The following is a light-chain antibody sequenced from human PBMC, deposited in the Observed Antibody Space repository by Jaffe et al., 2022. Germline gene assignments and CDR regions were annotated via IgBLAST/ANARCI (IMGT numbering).Light chain of an antibody. CDR1: NLGGYS. CDR2: GDK. Sequence: SSELTQDPAVSVALGQTIRITCQGDNLGGYSVSWYHQKPGQAPVLVMFGDKNRPSGIPDRFSGSRSGNTASLTITGAQAEDEADYYCNSQDSSSGQYVFGTGTKVTVL. J-gene: IGLJ1*01. CDR3: NSQDSSSGQYV. V-gene: IGLV3-19*01.